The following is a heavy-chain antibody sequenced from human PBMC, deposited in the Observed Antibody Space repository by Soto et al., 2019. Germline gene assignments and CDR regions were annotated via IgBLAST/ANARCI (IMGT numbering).Heavy chain of an antibody. V-gene: IGHV1-69*12. Sequence: QVQLVQSGAEVKKPGSSVKVSCKPPGGPFGSYPFTGVGRALGQGFDGMGGFIPIFGTANYAQKFQGRVTITADESTSTAYMELSSLRSEDTAVYYCARAKDIVLVPAAAYYYYGMDVWGQGTTVTVSS. CDR3: ARAKDIVLVPAAAYYYYGMDV. CDR2: FIPIFGTA. J-gene: IGHJ6*02. D-gene: IGHD2-2*01. CDR1: GGPFGSYP.